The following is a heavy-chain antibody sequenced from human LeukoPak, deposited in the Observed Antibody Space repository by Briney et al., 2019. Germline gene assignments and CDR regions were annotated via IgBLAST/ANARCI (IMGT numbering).Heavy chain of an antibody. CDR1: GFTFNTYS. CDR3: ARDRDFKLDY. CDR2: ITSSGSDI. Sequence: GGSLRLSCAASGFTFNTYSMNWVRQAPGKGLEWVSSITSSGSDIYYADSLMGRFTISRDNAKNSLYLQMSSLRAEDTAVYYCARDRDFKLDYWGQGTLVTVSS. D-gene: IGHD2-21*02. J-gene: IGHJ4*02. V-gene: IGHV3-21*01.